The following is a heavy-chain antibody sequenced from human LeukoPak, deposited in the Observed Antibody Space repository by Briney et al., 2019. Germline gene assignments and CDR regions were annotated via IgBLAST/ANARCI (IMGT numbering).Heavy chain of an antibody. Sequence: SGRSLRLSCAASGFTFDDYAMHWVRQAPGKGLEWVSGISRNSGSIGYADSVKGRFTISRDNAKNSLYLQMNSLRAEDTALYYCAKFADMVRGVTAYYFDYWGQGTLVTVSS. CDR3: AKFADMVRGVTAYYFDY. V-gene: IGHV3-9*01. D-gene: IGHD3-10*01. CDR2: ISRNSGSI. CDR1: GFTFDDYA. J-gene: IGHJ4*02.